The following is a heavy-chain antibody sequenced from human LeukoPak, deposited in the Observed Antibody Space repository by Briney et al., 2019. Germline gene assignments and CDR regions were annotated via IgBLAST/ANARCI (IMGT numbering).Heavy chain of an antibody. J-gene: IGHJ4*02. CDR2: IYPGESDI. CDR1: GYSFTSYW. CDR3: ARQASYYDSSGYYQYYFDY. V-gene: IGHV5-51*01. D-gene: IGHD3-22*01. Sequence: PGESLKISCKGSGYSFTSYWIGWVRQMPGKGMEWMGIIYPGESDIIYSPSFEGQVTISADKAISTAYLQWSSLKASDTAMYYWARQASYYDSSGYYQYYFDYWGQGTLVTVSS.